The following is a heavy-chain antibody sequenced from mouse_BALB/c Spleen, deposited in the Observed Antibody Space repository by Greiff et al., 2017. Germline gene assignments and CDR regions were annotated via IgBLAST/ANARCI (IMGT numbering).Heavy chain of an antibody. CDR2: IDPENGNT. Sequence: VQLQQSGAELVRPGALVKLSCKASGFNIKDYYMHWVKQRPEQGLEWIGWIDPENGNTIYDPKFQGKASITADTSSNTAYRQLSSLTSEDTAVYYCARGCVGAMDYWGQGTSFTVSS. J-gene: IGHJ4*01. V-gene: IGHV14-1*02. CDR1: GFNIKDYY. CDR3: ARGCVGAMDY. D-gene: IGHD3-3*01.